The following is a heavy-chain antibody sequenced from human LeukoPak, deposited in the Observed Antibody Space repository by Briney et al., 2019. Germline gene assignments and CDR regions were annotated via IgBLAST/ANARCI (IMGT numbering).Heavy chain of an antibody. J-gene: IGHJ6*02. CDR2: IDRSGATA. Sequence: GGSLRLSCAASGFIFNDYYMTWIRQAPGKGLDWVSYIDRSGATAFYADSVKGRFTMSRDNARNSLHLQMNDLRPEDSAVYYCGLSSMNPSYYYGIDVWGQGTTVRVSS. CDR3: GLSSMNPSYYYGIDV. V-gene: IGHV3-11*01. D-gene: IGHD6-19*01. CDR1: GFIFNDYY.